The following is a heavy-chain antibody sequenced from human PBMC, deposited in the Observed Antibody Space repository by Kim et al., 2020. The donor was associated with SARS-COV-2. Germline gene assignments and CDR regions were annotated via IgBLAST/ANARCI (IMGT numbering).Heavy chain of an antibody. J-gene: IGHJ6*02. V-gene: IGHV3-23*01. CDR3: AKDPKYYHYYYYYGMDV. Sequence: GGSLRLSCAASGFTFSSYAMSWVRQAPGKGLEWVSAISGSGGSTYYADSVKGRFTISRDNSKNTLYLQMNSLRAEDTAVYYCAKDPKYYHYYYYYGMDVWGQGTTVTVSS. D-gene: IGHD3-10*01. CDR1: GFTFSSYA. CDR2: ISGSGGST.